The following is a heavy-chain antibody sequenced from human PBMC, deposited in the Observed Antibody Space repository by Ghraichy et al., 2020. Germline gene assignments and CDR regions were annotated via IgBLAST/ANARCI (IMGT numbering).Heavy chain of an antibody. V-gene: IGHV3-33*01. D-gene: IGHD1-26*01. CDR2: IWYDGSNK. J-gene: IGHJ6*02. CDR3: ARDGIVGATDYYYGMDV. Sequence: GGSLRLSCAASGFTFSSYGMHWVRQAPGKGLEWVAVIWYDGSNKYYADSVKGRFTISRDNSKNTLYLQMNSLRAEDTAVYYCARDGIVGATDYYYGMDVWGQGTTVTVSS. CDR1: GFTFSSYG.